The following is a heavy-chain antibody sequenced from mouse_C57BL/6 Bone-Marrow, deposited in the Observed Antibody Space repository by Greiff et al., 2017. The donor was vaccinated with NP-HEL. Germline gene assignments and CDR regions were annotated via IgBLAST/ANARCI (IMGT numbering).Heavy chain of an antibody. CDR1: GYAFSSYW. V-gene: IGHV1-80*01. Sequence: VKLQQSGAELVKPGASVKISCKASGYAFSSYWMNWVKQRPGKGLEWIGQIYPGDGDTNYNGKFKDKASLTADKSSSTAYMQLSRLTSEDSAVYFCARGAYWGQGTLVTVSA. CDR2: IYPGDGDT. J-gene: IGHJ3*01. CDR3: ARGAY.